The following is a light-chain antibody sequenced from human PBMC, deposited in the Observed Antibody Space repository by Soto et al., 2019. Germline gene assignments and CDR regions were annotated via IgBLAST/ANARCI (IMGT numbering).Light chain of an antibody. J-gene: IGLJ2*01. CDR3: SPYAGSNNMV. V-gene: IGLV2-8*01. Sequence: QSALTQPPSASGSPGQSVTISCTGTSSDVGGYNYVSWYQQHPGKAPKLMIYEVSKRPSGVPDRFSGSKSGITASLTVSGLKAEDEADYYCSPYAGSNNMVVSGGTKLTVL. CDR1: SSDVGGYNY. CDR2: EVS.